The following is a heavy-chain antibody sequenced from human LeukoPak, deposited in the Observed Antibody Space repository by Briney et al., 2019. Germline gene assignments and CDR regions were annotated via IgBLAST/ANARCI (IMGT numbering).Heavy chain of an antibody. CDR3: VRDLGHSRHYFEY. CDR2: ISQDGSET. D-gene: IGHD7-27*01. CDR1: GFTFNSFF. Sequence: GGSLRLSCATSGFTFNSFFLNWVRLTPGRELEWVACISQDGSETFYMDSVRGRFTISRDNTKNSLYLQMNSLRAEDTAVYFCVRDLGHSRHYFEYWGQGALVTVSS. J-gene: IGHJ4*02. V-gene: IGHV3-7*01.